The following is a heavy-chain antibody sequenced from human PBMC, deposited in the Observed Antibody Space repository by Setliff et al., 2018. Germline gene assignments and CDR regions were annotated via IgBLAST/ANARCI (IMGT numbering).Heavy chain of an antibody. CDR3: AKVQESIVGALEY. CDR2: ISYDAKNK. CDR1: GFTFGAYA. Sequence: PGGSLRLSCAASGFTFGAYAMHWVRQAPGKGLEWVAVISYDAKNKYYVDSVKGRFTISRDNSRNTLYLEMNGLRAEDTAVYYCAKVQESIVGALEYWGQGALVTVSS. V-gene: IGHV3-30*04. J-gene: IGHJ4*02. D-gene: IGHD1-26*01.